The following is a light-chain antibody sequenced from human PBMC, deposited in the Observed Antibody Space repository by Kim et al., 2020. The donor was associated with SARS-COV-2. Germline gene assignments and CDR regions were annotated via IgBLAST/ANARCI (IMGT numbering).Light chain of an antibody. J-gene: IGLJ3*02. Sequence: LGQTVTITCQGYSLRNYYATWYQQKSGQAPLLVIYGKNNRPSGIPARFSGFNSGDTASLTITGAQAEDEADYYCSSRDNSGDRLRVFGGGTQLTVL. CDR2: GKN. CDR3: SSRDNSGDRLRV. CDR1: SLRNYY. V-gene: IGLV3-19*01.